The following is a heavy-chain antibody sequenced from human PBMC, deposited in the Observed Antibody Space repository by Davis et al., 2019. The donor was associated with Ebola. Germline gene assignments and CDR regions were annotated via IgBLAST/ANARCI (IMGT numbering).Heavy chain of an antibody. Sequence: PGGSLRLSCAASRFTFSSYGMHWVRQAPGKGLEWVALISYDGSDKYYADSVKGRFTISRDNSKNTLYLQMNSLRGEDTAVYYCAKDRGHCSGGGCSEFDYWGQGTLVTVSS. CDR1: RFTFSSYG. J-gene: IGHJ4*02. CDR2: ISYDGSDK. D-gene: IGHD2-15*01. V-gene: IGHV3-30*18. CDR3: AKDRGHCSGGGCSEFDY.